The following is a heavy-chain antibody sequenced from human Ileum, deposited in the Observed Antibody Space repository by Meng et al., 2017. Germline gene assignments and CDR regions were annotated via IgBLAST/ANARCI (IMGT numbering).Heavy chain of an antibody. J-gene: IGHJ4*02. CDR3: ARHGGYYQDF. Sequence: QVALTESGPGLVNASETLCLTCSLSGASMSVVSYWSWVRQSPGKGLEWIGQIDHLGIAYYKPSLKSRVTMSIDQSKSQFSLRLTSVSAADTAVYYCARHGGYYQDFWGQGTLVTVSS. V-gene: IGHV4-4*02. CDR1: GASMSVVSY. D-gene: IGHD4-23*01. CDR2: IDHLGIA.